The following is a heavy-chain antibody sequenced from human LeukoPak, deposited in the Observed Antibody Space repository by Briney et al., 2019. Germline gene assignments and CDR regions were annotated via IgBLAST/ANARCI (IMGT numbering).Heavy chain of an antibody. CDR3: ATYRRGYHDSSESYYFDY. V-gene: IGHV3-23*01. D-gene: IGHD3-22*01. CDR2: ISGSGDTT. Sequence: GGSLRLSCAASGFTFSRFAMSWVRQAPGKGQEWVSGISGSGDTTYYADSVKGRFTISRDNSKNTLYLQMNGLRAEDTAVYYCATYRRGYHDSSESYYFDYWGQGTLVTVSS. CDR1: GFTFSRFA. J-gene: IGHJ4*02.